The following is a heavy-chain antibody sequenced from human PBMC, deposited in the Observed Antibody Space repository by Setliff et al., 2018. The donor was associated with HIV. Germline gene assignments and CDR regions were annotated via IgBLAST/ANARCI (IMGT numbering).Heavy chain of an antibody. J-gene: IGHJ6*03. D-gene: IGHD2-8*01. CDR2: IDQDGNKK. CDR3: AALSLRTNSVHMDV. Sequence: PGGSLRLSCAASGFAFSGFWMSWARQAPGEGLQWVANIDQDGNKKYYVGSVKGRFTISRDNAKSSLYLQMNSLRADDTAVYYCAALSLRTNSVHMDVWGTGTTVTVSS. CDR1: GFAFSGFW. V-gene: IGHV3-7*03.